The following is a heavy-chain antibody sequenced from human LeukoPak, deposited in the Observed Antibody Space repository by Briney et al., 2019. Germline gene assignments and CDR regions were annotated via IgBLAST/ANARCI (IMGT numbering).Heavy chain of an antibody. V-gene: IGHV3-74*01. Sequence: PGGSLRLSCAASGFTFSSYWMHWVRQAPGKGLVWVSRINSDGSSTNYADSVKGRFTISRDNAKNTLHLQMNSLRAEDMALYYCAKGQGIAVAGTNVYFDYWGQGTLVTVSS. J-gene: IGHJ4*02. CDR1: GFTFSSYW. CDR3: AKGQGIAVAGTNVYFDY. CDR2: INSDGSST. D-gene: IGHD6-19*01.